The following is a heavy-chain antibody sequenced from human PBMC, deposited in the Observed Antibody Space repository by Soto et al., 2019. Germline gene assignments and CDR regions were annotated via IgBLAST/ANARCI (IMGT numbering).Heavy chain of an antibody. Sequence: QGQLVQSGGEVAKPGASVKVSCKASGYTFTNYGINWVRQAPGLGLEWMGWINVYNGKTNYAQKFQARVTMTTDTSTNSVYMELRSLRSDDTAVYYCARGPDPTYFDYWGQGNLVIVSS. V-gene: IGHV1-18*01. CDR2: INVYNGKT. CDR1: GYTFTNYG. J-gene: IGHJ4*02. CDR3: ARGPDPTYFDY.